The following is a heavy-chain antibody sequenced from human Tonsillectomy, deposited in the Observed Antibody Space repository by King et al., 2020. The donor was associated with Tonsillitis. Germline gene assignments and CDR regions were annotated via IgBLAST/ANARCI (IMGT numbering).Heavy chain of an antibody. CDR1: GFTFSSYW. CDR2: INSDGSSK. CDR3: ARVYYYDILTDAFDI. Sequence: VQLVESGGGLVQPGGSLRLSCAASGFTFSSYWMHWVRQAPGKGLVWVSRINSDGSSKSYADSVKGRFTISRDNAKNTLYLQMNSLRAADTAVYYCARVYYYDILTDAFDIWGQGTMVTVSS. D-gene: IGHD3-9*01. J-gene: IGHJ3*02. V-gene: IGHV3-74*01.